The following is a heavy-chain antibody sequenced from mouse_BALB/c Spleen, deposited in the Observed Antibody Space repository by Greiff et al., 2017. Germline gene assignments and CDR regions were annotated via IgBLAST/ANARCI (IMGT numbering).Heavy chain of an antibody. Sequence: VQLQQSGAELMKPGASVKISCKATGYTFSSYWIEWVKQRPGHGLEWIGEILPGSGSTNYNEKFKGKATFTADTSSNTAYMQLSSLTSEDSAVYYCARDDGYPGAMDYWGQGTSVTVSS. CDR3: ARDDGYPGAMDY. CDR1: GYTFSSYW. J-gene: IGHJ4*01. V-gene: IGHV1-9*01. D-gene: IGHD2-3*01. CDR2: ILPGSGST.